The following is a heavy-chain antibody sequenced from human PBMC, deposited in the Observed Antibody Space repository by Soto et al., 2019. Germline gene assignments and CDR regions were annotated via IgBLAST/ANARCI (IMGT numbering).Heavy chain of an antibody. CDR3: VISNGGAQTSIDY. D-gene: IGHD7-27*01. V-gene: IGHV1-8*01. Sequence: GASVKVSCKASGYTFTSYDINWVRQATGQGLEWMGWMNPNSGNTGYAQKFQGRVTMTRNTSISTAYMELSSLRSEDMALYYCVISNGGAQTSIDYWGQGTLVTVSS. CDR2: MNPNSGNT. J-gene: IGHJ4*02. CDR1: GYTFTSYD.